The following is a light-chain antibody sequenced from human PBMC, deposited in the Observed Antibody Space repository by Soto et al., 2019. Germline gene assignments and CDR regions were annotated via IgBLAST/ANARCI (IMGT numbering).Light chain of an antibody. CDR1: QSITNNY. V-gene: IGKV3-11*01. CDR3: QQRSNWPLT. Sequence: ETELSQSQGTLSLSPGERATLSCRASQSITNNYLAWYQQKPGRAHRLLIYGASNRATGIPARFSGSGSGTDFTLTISSLEPEDFAVYYCQQRSNWPLTFGGRTK. J-gene: IGKJ4*01. CDR2: GAS.